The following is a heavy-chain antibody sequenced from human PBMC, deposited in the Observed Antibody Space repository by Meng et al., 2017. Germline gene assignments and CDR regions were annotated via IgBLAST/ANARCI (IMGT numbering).Heavy chain of an antibody. V-gene: IGHV4-59*01. CDR1: GGSISSYY. CDR3: ARGGKRPLPGAFDI. D-gene: IGHD3-16*01. J-gene: IGHJ3*02. Sequence: GSLRLSCTVSGGSISSYYWSWIRQPPGKGLEWIGYIYYSGSTNYNPSLKSRVTISVDTSKNPFSLKLSSVTAADTAVYYCARGGKRPLPGAFDIWGQGTMVTVSS. CDR2: IYYSGST.